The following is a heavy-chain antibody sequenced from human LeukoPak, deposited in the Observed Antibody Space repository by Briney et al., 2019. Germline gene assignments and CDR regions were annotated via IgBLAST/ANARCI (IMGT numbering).Heavy chain of an antibody. D-gene: IGHD3-10*01. J-gene: IGHJ6*03. CDR3: VLGLWVGKYLDG. CDR1: GYTFTSYY. V-gene: IGHV1-69*13. Sequence: ASVKVSCKASGYTFTSYYMHGVRQAPGQGLEWMGGIIPIFGTANYAQKFQGGVTITADESTSTAYMELSSLRSEDTAVHYCVLGLWVGKYLDGGGKGTAVTFS. CDR2: IIPIFGTA.